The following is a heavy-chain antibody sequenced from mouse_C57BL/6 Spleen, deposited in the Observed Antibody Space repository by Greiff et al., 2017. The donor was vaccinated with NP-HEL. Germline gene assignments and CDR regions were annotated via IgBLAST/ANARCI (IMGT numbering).Heavy chain of an antibody. D-gene: IGHD4-1*01. CDR2: IRLKSDNYAT. V-gene: IGHV6-3*01. Sequence: EVKLEESGGGLVQPGGSMKLSCVASGFTFSNYWMNWVRQSPEKGLEWVAQIRLKSDNYATHYAESVKGRFTISRDDSKSIVYLQMNNLRAEDTGIYYCTNWDVEDYFDYWGQGTTLTVSS. CDR1: GFTFSNYW. CDR3: TNWDVEDYFDY. J-gene: IGHJ2*01.